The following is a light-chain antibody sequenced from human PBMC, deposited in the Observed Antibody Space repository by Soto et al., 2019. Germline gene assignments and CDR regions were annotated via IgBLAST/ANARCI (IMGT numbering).Light chain of an antibody. V-gene: IGLV1-40*01. J-gene: IGLJ1*01. CDR2: DGT. Sequence: QSVLTQPPSVSGAPGQRVTLSCTGSSSNIGAGYDVHWYQQLPGAAPKLLIYDGTNRPSGVPDRFSGSKSGTSASLAITGLQAEDEADYYCQSYDSSLSGYVFGTGTKLTVL. CDR1: SSNIGAGYD. CDR3: QSYDSSLSGYV.